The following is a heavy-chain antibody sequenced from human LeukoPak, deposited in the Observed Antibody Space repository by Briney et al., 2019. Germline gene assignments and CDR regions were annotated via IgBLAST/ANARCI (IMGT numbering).Heavy chain of an antibody. V-gene: IGHV3-11*04. CDR3: ARDSDSSGYPTMGVLGY. Sequence: PGGSLRLSCAASGFTFSDYYMSWIRQAPGKGLEWVSYISSSGSTIYYADSVKGRFTISRDNSENTLYLQMNSLRAEDTAVYYCARDSDSSGYPTMGVLGYWGQGTLVTVSS. CDR1: GFTFSDYY. J-gene: IGHJ4*02. D-gene: IGHD3-22*01. CDR2: ISSSGSTI.